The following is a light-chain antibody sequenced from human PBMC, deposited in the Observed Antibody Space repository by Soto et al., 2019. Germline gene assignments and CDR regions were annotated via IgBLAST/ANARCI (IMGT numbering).Light chain of an antibody. CDR3: QQSYSTLRT. Sequence: DIQMTQSPSSLSASVGDRVTITYRASPSIRSYIHWYQQQPRKAPKLLIYPAASLKRGGPSRFSGSGSGTDFTLTISSLQAEDFATYYCQQSYSTLRTFGGGTKLDIK. J-gene: IGKJ4*01. CDR1: PSIRSY. CDR2: PAA. V-gene: IGKV1-39*01.